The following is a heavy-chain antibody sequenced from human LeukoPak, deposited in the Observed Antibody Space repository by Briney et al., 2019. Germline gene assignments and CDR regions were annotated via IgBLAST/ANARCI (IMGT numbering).Heavy chain of an antibody. CDR3: AREPSGSGGYDY. CDR2: ISPNSGGT. Sequence: ASVKVSCKASRFTFSGYYMHWVRQAPGQGLEWMAWISPNSGGTNYVQKFQGRVTVTRDTSISTDYMEISGLTSDDTALYYCAREPSGSGGYDYWGQGTLVNVSS. V-gene: IGHV1-2*02. D-gene: IGHD3-10*01. CDR1: RFTFSGYY. J-gene: IGHJ4*02.